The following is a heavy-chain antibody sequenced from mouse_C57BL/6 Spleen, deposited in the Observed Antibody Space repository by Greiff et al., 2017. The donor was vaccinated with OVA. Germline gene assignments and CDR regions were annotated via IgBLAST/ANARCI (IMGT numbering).Heavy chain of an antibody. J-gene: IGHJ3*01. CDR3: ARSELGFAY. CDR1: GYAFTNYL. V-gene: IGHV1-54*01. Sequence: VKLQESGAELVRPGTSVKVSCKASGYAFTNYLIEWVKQRPGQGLEWIGVINPGSGGTNYNEKFKGKATLTADKSSSTAYMQLSSLTSEDSAVYFCARSELGFAYWGQGTLVTVSA. CDR2: INPGSGGT.